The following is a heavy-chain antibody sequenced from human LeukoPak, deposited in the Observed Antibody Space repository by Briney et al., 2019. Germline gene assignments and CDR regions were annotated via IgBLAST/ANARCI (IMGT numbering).Heavy chain of an antibody. D-gene: IGHD6-13*01. CDR2: IYSGGST. V-gene: IGHV3-53*01. Sequence: GGSLRLSCAASGFTFSSYAMSWVRQAPGKGLEWVSVIYSGGSTYYADSVKGRFTISRDNSKNTLYLQMNSLRAEDTAVYYCARTDIAAAALFDPWGQGTLVTVSS. CDR3: ARTDIAAAALFDP. CDR1: GFTFSSYA. J-gene: IGHJ5*02.